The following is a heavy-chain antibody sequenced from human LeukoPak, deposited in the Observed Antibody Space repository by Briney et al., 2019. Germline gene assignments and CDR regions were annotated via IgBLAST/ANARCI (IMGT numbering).Heavy chain of an antibody. CDR3: AKHGDSSGYFDY. CDR2: IYSDGGT. CDR1: GFTLSSYW. J-gene: IGHJ4*02. V-gene: IGHV3-53*01. Sequence: GGSLRLSCAASGFTLSSYWMSWVRQAPGKGLDWISSIYSDGGTNYDDARKRRFTISRDNSNNTLYLQMNSLRAEDTAVYYCAKHGDSSGYFDYWGQGTLVTVSS. D-gene: IGHD4-17*01.